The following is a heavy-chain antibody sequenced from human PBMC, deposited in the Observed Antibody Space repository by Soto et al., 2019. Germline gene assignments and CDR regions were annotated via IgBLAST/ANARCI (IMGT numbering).Heavy chain of an antibody. CDR1: GDTFTSYG. Sequence: GASVKVSWKACGDTFTSYGTSWVRQAPGQGLEWMGWISAYNGNTNYAQKLQGRVTMTTDTSTSTAYMELRSLRSDDTAVYYCARDIVVVVAATFGYYYGMDVWGQGTTVTVSS. J-gene: IGHJ6*02. CDR3: ARDIVVVVAATFGYYYGMDV. CDR2: ISAYNGNT. D-gene: IGHD2-15*01. V-gene: IGHV1-18*01.